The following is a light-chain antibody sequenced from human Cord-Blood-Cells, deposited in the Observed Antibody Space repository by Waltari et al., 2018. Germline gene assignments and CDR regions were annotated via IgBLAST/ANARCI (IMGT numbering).Light chain of an antibody. V-gene: IGKV1-8*01. CDR2: AAS. Sequence: AIRMTQSPSSFSASTGYRVTITFRASQGISSYLAWYQQKPGKAPKLLIYAASTLQSGVPSRFSGSGSWTDFTLTISCLQSEDFATYYCQQYYSYPLTFGGGTKVEIK. J-gene: IGKJ4*01. CDR1: QGISSY. CDR3: QQYYSYPLT.